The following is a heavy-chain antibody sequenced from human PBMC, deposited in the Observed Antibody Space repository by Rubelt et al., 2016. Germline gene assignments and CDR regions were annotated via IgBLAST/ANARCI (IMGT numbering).Heavy chain of an antibody. V-gene: IGHV1-18*01. Sequence: PGRGLEWMGWISAYNGNTNYAQKLQGRVTMTTDTSTSTAYMELRSLRSDDTAVYYCATKPYGDYPGDWGQGTLVTVSS. CDR3: ATKPYGDYPGD. D-gene: IGHD4-17*01. J-gene: IGHJ4*02. CDR2: ISAYNGNT.